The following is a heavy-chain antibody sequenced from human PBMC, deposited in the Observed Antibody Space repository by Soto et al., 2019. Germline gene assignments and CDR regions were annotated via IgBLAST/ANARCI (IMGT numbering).Heavy chain of an antibody. CDR2: IWYDGSNK. CDR3: ARDKVVLMVYATYYFDY. CDR1: GFTFSSYG. D-gene: IGHD2-8*01. V-gene: IGHV3-33*01. J-gene: IGHJ4*02. Sequence: GGTLRLSCAASGFTFSSYGMHWVRQAPGKGLEWVAVIWYDGSNKYYADSAKGRFTISRDNSKNTLYLQMNSLRAEDTAVYYCARDKVVLMVYATYYFDYWGQGTLVTVSS.